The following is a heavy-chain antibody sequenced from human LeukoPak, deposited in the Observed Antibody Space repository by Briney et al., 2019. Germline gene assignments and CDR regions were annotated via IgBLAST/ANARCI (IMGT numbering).Heavy chain of an antibody. CDR1: GLTFSSHW. CDR2: ITNDGSST. D-gene: IGHD5-18*01. V-gene: IGHV3-74*01. CDR3: AREFVDTASYYYAMDV. J-gene: IGHJ6*02. Sequence: GGSLRLSCAASGLTFSSHWMHWVRQAPGKGLVRVSRITNDGSSTTYADSVKGRFTISRDNAKNSLYLQMNSLRAEDTAVYYCAREFVDTASYYYAMDVWGQGTTVTVSS.